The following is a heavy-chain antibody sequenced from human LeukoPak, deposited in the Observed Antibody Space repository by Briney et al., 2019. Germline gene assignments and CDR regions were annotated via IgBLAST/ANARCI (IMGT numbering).Heavy chain of an antibody. Sequence: PSETLSLTCTVSGGSISSYYWSWIRQPAGKGLEWIGRIYTSGSTNYNPSLKSRVTMSVDTSKNQFSLKLSSVTAADTAVYYCAREGDVDTAMEYGMDVWGQGTRSPSP. D-gene: IGHD5-18*01. CDR1: GGSISSYY. J-gene: IGHJ6*02. V-gene: IGHV4-4*07. CDR2: IYTSGST. CDR3: AREGDVDTAMEYGMDV.